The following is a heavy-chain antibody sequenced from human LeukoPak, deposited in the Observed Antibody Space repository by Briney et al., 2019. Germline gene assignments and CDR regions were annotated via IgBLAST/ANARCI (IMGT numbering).Heavy chain of an antibody. CDR2: IYYSGST. V-gene: IGHV4-61*01. D-gene: IGHD1-26*01. CDR3: ARYSGSYYVDAFDI. J-gene: IGHJ3*02. Sequence: SETLSLTCTVSGGSISSSSYYWSWIRQPPGKGLEWIGYIYYSGSTNYNPSLKSRVTISVDTSKNQFSLKLSSVTAADTAVYYCARYSGSYYVDAFDIWGQGTMVTVSS. CDR1: GGSISSSSYY.